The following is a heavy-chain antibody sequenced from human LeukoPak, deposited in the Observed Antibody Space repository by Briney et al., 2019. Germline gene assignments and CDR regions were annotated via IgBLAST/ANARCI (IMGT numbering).Heavy chain of an antibody. D-gene: IGHD3-10*01. V-gene: IGHV3-21*01. J-gene: IGHJ3*02. Sequence: GGSLRLSCAASGFTLSICSMNWVRQAPGKVREWVSSISSSRSYIYYAISVKGRFTISRDNAKNSLYLEMNGLRDEDRAVYYCARIFGGAFDIWGQGTMVTVSS. CDR3: ARIFGGAFDI. CDR2: ISSSRSYI. CDR1: GFTLSICS.